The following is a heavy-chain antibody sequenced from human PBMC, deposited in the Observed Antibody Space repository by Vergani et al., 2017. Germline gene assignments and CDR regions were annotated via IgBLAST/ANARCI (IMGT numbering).Heavy chain of an antibody. V-gene: IGHV5-51*01. J-gene: IGHJ3*02. D-gene: IGHD2-15*01. CDR2: IYPGDSYT. CDR1: GYSFTTYW. Sequence: EVQLVQSGAEVKKPGESLKIPCKGSGYSFTTYWIGWVRPLPGKGLEWMGIIYPGDSYTSYSPSFQGHVTVSADKSISTAYLQWSSLKASDTAMYYCARRVDGYCSGGSCYSPGAFDIWGQGTMVTGSS. CDR3: ARRVDGYCSGGSCYSPGAFDI.